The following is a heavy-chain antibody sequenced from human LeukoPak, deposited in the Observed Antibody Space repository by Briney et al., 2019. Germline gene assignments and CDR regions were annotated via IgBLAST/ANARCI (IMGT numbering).Heavy chain of an antibody. D-gene: IGHD2-8*02. CDR3: ARDGISCTGGHCYFAS. CDR2: INNDGSST. J-gene: IGHJ4*02. CDR1: GFILGNYW. Sequence: QPGGSLRLSCETSGFILGNYWVHSVRQAPGKGVVWVSRINNDGSSTTYADSVKGRFTISRDNARNTLYLQMNSLRAEDTAIYYCARDGISCTGGHCYFASWGQGTLVTVSS. V-gene: IGHV3-74*01.